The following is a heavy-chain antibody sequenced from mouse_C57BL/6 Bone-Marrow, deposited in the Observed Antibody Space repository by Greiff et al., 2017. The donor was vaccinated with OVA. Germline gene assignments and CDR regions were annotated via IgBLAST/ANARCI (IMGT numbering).Heavy chain of an antibody. CDR3: ARWLRYYFDY. CDR1: GYAFTNYL. CDR2: INPGSGGT. J-gene: IGHJ2*01. Sequence: QVQLKQSGAELVRPGTSVKVSCKASGYAFTNYLIEWVKQRPGQGLEWIGVINPGSGGTNYNEKFKGKATLTADKSSSTAYMQLSSLTSEDSAVYFCARWLRYYFDYWGQGTTLTVSS. D-gene: IGHD2-2*01. V-gene: IGHV1-54*01.